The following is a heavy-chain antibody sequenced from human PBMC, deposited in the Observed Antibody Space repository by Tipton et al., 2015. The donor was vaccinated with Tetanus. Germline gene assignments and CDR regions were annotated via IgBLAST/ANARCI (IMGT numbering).Heavy chain of an antibody. CDR1: GGSIRGGTFY. Sequence: TLSLTCTVSGGSIRGGTFYWGWIRQPPGKGLEWIGSIYESGDTYYIPSLKSRVTISGDTSKNQFSLNLASVTAADTAVYYCARDSVVITAAKCLDYWGQGTQVTVSS. J-gene: IGHJ4*02. D-gene: IGHD2-2*01. CDR2: IYESGDT. V-gene: IGHV4-39*02. CDR3: ARDSVVITAAKCLDY.